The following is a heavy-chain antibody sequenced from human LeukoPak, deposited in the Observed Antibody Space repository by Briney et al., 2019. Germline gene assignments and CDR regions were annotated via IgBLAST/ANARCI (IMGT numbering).Heavy chain of an antibody. CDR1: GFTFSSYE. CDR2: ISSSGSTI. J-gene: IGHJ1*01. D-gene: IGHD1-26*01. CDR3: ARGGSDSGSYLLEYFQH. V-gene: IGHV3-48*03. Sequence: GGSLRLSCAASGFTFSSYEMNWVRQAPGKGLEWVSYISSSGSTIYYADSVKGRFTISRDSAKNSLYLQMNSLRAEDTAVYYCARGGSDSGSYLLEYFQHWGQGTLVTVSS.